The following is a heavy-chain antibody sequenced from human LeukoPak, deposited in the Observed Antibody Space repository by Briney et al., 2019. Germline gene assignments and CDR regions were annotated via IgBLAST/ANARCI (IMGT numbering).Heavy chain of an antibody. CDR3: ARDRGSQPFIDY. Sequence: SETLSLTCAVSGFSISSGYYWGWIRQPPEKGLEWIGSIFHSGNTYYNPSLKSRVTISVDTSKNQFSLKLRSVTAADTAVYYCARDRGSQPFIDYWGQGTLVTVSS. CDR1: GFSISSGYY. D-gene: IGHD1-26*01. CDR2: IFHSGNT. V-gene: IGHV4-38-2*02. J-gene: IGHJ4*02.